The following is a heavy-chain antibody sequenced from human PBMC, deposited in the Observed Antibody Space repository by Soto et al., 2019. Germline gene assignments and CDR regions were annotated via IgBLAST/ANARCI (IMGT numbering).Heavy chain of an antibody. CDR1: GFTFRTYG. D-gene: IGHD1-26*01. V-gene: IGHV3-33*01. Sequence: VQLVGSGGGVVQPGRSLRLSCAASGFTFRTYGMYWVRQAPGKGLEWVAVIWYDASNTYYADSVKGRFTISRDNSENTLYLQMNSLRAEDTAVYYCARGRVDGGELDLWGQGTLVTVSS. J-gene: IGHJ4*02. CDR3: ARGRVDGGELDL. CDR2: IWYDASNT.